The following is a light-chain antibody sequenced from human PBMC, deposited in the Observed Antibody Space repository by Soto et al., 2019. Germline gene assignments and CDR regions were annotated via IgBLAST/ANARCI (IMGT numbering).Light chain of an antibody. CDR3: QQSYTTLFT. Sequence: DIQMTQSPPSLSASVGDRVTITCRASQSISNYLNWYQQKPGKAPKLLIYAASSLQSGVPSRFSGSGSGTDFTLTISSLQPEDFATYSCQQSYTTLFTFGPGTNVDI. J-gene: IGKJ3*01. CDR1: QSISNY. CDR2: AAS. V-gene: IGKV1-39*01.